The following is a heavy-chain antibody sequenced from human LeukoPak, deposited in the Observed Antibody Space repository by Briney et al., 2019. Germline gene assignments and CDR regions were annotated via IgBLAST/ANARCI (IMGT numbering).Heavy chain of an antibody. D-gene: IGHD6-19*01. CDR1: GYTFTSYA. V-gene: IGHV7-4-1*02. CDR3: ARVGAGWLATGYYFDY. J-gene: IGHJ4*02. Sequence: ASVKVSCKASGYTFTSYAMNWVRQAPGQGLEWMGWINTNTGNPTYAQGFTGRFVFSLDTSVSTAYLQISSLKAEDTAVYYCARVGAGWLATGYYFDYWGQGTLVTVPS. CDR2: INTNTGNP.